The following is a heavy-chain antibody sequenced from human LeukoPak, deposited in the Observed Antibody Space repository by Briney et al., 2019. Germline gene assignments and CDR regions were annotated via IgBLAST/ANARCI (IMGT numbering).Heavy chain of an antibody. CDR3: ASGRPSKQWLVRFFDY. V-gene: IGHV1-18*01. CDR1: GYTFPSYG. D-gene: IGHD6-19*01. CDR2: ISPYNGNT. J-gene: IGHJ4*02. Sequence: ASVKVSCKASGYTFPSYGIIWVRQAPGQGLESMGWISPYNGNTNYPQKLQRRVTMTTDTSTSTAYMAPRSLRSADTAVYYCASGRPSKQWLVRFFDYWGQGTLVTVSS.